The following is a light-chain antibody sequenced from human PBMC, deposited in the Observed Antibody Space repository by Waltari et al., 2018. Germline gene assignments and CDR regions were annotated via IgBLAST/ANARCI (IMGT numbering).Light chain of an antibody. V-gene: IGKV3-11*01. Sequence: EIVLTQSPATLSLSPGERATLSCRASQSVSSYLAWYQQKPGQAPRLLIYDASNRATGIPARFSGSGSGTDFTLTISSLEPEDFAVYYCAQRNDWPITFGQGTRVEIK. CDR1: QSVSSY. J-gene: IGKJ5*01. CDR2: DAS. CDR3: AQRNDWPIT.